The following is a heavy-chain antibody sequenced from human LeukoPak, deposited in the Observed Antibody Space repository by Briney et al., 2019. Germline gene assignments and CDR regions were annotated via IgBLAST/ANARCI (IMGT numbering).Heavy chain of an antibody. D-gene: IGHD3-3*01. Sequence: SETLSLTCTVSGGSISSGDYYWSWIRQPPGKGLEWIGYIYYSGSTYYNPSLKSRVTISVDTSKTQFSLKLSSVTAADTAVYYFAREGPTDDFWRGYWTYYYYGMDVWGQGTTVTVSS. J-gene: IGHJ6*02. CDR1: GGSISSGDYY. CDR3: AREGPTDDFWRGYWTYYYYGMDV. CDR2: IYYSGST. V-gene: IGHV4-30-4*01.